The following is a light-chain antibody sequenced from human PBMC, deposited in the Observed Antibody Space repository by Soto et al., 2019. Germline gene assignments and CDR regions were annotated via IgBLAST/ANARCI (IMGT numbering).Light chain of an antibody. CDR1: SSDIGGYNA. CDR3: NSFRVNHLYV. Sequence: QSVLTHPASVSGSPGQTITISCTGTSSDIGGYNAVSWYQHHPGKAPKLIIYEVTHRPAGISDRFSASKSGNTASLTISGLQAEDEADYYCNSFRVNHLYVFGTGTKSPS. V-gene: IGLV2-14*01. CDR2: EVT. J-gene: IGLJ1*01.